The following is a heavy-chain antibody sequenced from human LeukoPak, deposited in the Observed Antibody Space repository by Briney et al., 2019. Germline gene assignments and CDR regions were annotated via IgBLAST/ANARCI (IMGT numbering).Heavy chain of an antibody. CDR1: GYTFTKYV. J-gene: IGHJ4*02. V-gene: IGHV1-3*01. CDR2: INAGNGDT. D-gene: IGHD2-21*01. CDR3: ARDDCGDTCYPGGY. Sequence: ASVKVSCKASGYTFTKYVVHWVRQAPGQRPEWMGWINAGNGDTKYSQNFQDRVTITRDTSANTAYMELSSLTSEDTALYYCARDDCGDTCYPGGYWGQGALVTVSS.